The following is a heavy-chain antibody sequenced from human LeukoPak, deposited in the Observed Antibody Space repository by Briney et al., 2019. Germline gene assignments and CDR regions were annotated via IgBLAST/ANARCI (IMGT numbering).Heavy chain of an antibody. CDR1: GGSISSGHFY. Sequence: PSETLSLTCTVSGGSISSGHFYWSWIRQPPGKGLEWIGSIYHSGSTYYNPSLKSRVTISVDTSKNQFSLKLSSVTAADTAVYYCARDPLNLDYGDPLYYFDYWGQGTLVTVSS. V-gene: IGHV4-39*07. D-gene: IGHD4-17*01. J-gene: IGHJ4*02. CDR3: ARDPLNLDYGDPLYYFDY. CDR2: IYHSGST.